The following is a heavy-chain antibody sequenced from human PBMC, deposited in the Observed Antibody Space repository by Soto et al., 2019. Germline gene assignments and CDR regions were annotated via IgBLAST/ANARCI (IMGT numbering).Heavy chain of an antibody. CDR1: GFSVSSNY. Sequence: GGSLRLSCAAFGFSVSSNYMTWVRQAPGKGLEWVSLVYNGGATHYAASVKGRFTISTHSSQSTLFLQMNSLRTEDTATYYCVRGRYGSEIHWGQGTKVTVSS. D-gene: IGHD3-10*01. V-gene: IGHV3-53*04. J-gene: IGHJ4*02. CDR3: VRGRYGSEIH. CDR2: VYNGGAT.